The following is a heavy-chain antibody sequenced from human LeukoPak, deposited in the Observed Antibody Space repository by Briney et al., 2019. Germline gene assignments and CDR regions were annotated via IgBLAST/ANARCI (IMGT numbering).Heavy chain of an antibody. J-gene: IGHJ6*02. V-gene: IGHV4-39*01. Sequence: SETLSLTCTVSGGSISSSSYYWGWIRQPPGKGLEWIGSIYYSGSTYYNPSLKSRVTISVDTSKNQFSLKLSSVTAADTAVYYCARQFDRFYYGMDAWGQGTTVTVSS. D-gene: IGHD3-9*01. CDR1: GGSISSSSYY. CDR2: IYYSGST. CDR3: ARQFDRFYYGMDA.